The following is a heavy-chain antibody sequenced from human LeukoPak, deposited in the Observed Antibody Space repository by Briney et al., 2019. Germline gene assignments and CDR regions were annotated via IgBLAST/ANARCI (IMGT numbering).Heavy chain of an antibody. CDR2: IYTSGST. CDR1: DDSISNYY. CDR3: ARVLGTTSEDY. V-gene: IGHV4-4*07. Sequence: SETLSLTCTVSDDSISNYYWSWIRQPAGKGLEWIGRIYTSGSTNYNPSLKSRVTMSVDTSKNQFSLKLSSVTAADTAVYYCARVLGTTSEDYWGQGTLVTVSS. J-gene: IGHJ4*02. D-gene: IGHD1-1*01.